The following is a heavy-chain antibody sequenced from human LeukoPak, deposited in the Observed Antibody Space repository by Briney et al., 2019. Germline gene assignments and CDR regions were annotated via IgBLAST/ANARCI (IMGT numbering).Heavy chain of an antibody. Sequence: GGSLRLSCAASGFTFASYAMSWVRQAPGEGLEWVSAISGGGGSTYCADSVKGRFTISRDNSKNTLYLQMNSLRAEDTAVYYCAKDLKLGAIVPEFDYWGQGTLVTVSS. J-gene: IGHJ4*02. CDR1: GFTFASYA. D-gene: IGHD3-16*02. CDR3: AKDLKLGAIVPEFDY. CDR2: ISGGGGST. V-gene: IGHV3-23*01.